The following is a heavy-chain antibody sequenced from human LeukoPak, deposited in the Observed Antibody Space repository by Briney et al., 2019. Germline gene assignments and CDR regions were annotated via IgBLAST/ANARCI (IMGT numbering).Heavy chain of an antibody. J-gene: IGHJ4*02. CDR3: AISGEDCSSTSCYGDY. V-gene: IGHV4-39*01. CDR1: GGSISSSSYY. D-gene: IGHD2-2*01. Sequence: SETLSLTCTVSGGSISSSSYYWGWIRQPPGKGLEWIGSIYYSGSTYYNPSLKSRVTISVDTSKNQFSLKLSSVTAADTAVYYCAISGEDCSSTSCYGDYWGQGTLVTVSS. CDR2: IYYSGST.